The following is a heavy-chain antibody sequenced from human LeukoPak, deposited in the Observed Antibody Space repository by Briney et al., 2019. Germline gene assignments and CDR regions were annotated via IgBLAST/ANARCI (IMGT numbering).Heavy chain of an antibody. CDR1: GFTFSSHS. V-gene: IGHV3-21*01. D-gene: IGHD3-10*01. CDR2: ISSSSSYI. J-gene: IGHJ5*02. CDR3: ATLEPVLLWFGELPQGRNWFDP. Sequence: GGSLRLSCAASGFTFSSHSMNWVRQAPGKGLEWVSSISSSSSYIYYADPVKGRFTISRDNAKNSLYLQMNSLRAEDTAVYYCATLEPVLLWFGELPQGRNWFDPWGQGTLVTVSS.